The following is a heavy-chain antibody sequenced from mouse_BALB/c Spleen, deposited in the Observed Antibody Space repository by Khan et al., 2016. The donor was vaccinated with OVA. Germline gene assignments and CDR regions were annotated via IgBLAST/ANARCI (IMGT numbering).Heavy chain of an antibody. CDR2: INPSTGYT. J-gene: IGHJ2*01. V-gene: IGHV1-7*01. Sequence: QVQLQQSGAELAKPGASVKMSCKASGYTFINYWILWVKQRPGQGLEWIGYINPSTGYTEYNQNFKDKATLTAEKSSSTAYMQLSSLTSEDSAVYDCARRGLRWDCDYWGQGTTLTVAS. CDR3: ARRGLRWDCDY. D-gene: IGHD1-1*01. CDR1: GYTFINYW.